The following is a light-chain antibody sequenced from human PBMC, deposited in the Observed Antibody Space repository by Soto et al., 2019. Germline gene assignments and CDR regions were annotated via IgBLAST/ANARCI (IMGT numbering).Light chain of an antibody. CDR3: QQYGRSSLT. Sequence: EIVLTQSPGTLSLSPGERATLSCRASQSVSSTYLAWYQQTPGQAPRLLIYGASSRASGIPDRFSGSWSGTDFTLTISRLDPEDFAVDYCQQYGRSSLTFGPGTKVD. CDR2: GAS. J-gene: IGKJ3*01. V-gene: IGKV3-20*01. CDR1: QSVSSTY.